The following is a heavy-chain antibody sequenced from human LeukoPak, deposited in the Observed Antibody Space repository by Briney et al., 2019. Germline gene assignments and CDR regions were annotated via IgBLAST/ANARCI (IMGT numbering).Heavy chain of an antibody. Sequence: GGSLRLSCAASGFTVSSNYMSWVRQAPGKGLEWDSVIYSGGSTYYADSVKGRFTISRDNSKNTLYLQMNSLRAEDTAVYYCARSHRLYSSSNRGDYWGPGTLVTVSS. CDR1: GFTVSSNY. CDR2: IYSGGST. J-gene: IGHJ4*02. CDR3: ARSHRLYSSSNRGDY. D-gene: IGHD6-6*01. V-gene: IGHV3-53*01.